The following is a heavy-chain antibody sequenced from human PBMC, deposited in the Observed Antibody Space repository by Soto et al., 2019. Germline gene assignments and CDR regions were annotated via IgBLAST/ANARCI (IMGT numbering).Heavy chain of an antibody. Sequence: QVQLVESGGGVVQPGTSLRLSCAASGFSFSSYAMHWVRQAPGKGLEWVAALWYDGSNQNYAGSVKGRFTISRDNSKSPVYLQMNSLKAEDTAVYYCARDINDFWSGYLYWGQGTLVTVSS. CDR3: ARDINDFWSGYLY. CDR1: GFSFSSYA. V-gene: IGHV3-33*01. J-gene: IGHJ4*02. D-gene: IGHD3-3*01. CDR2: LWYDGSNQ.